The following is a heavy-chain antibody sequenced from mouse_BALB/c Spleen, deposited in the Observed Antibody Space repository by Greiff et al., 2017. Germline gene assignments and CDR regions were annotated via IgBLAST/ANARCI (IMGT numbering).Heavy chain of an antibody. CDR1: GFTFSDYY. CDR3: ARGREYYYAMDY. J-gene: IGHJ4*01. Sequence: EVKLMESGGGLVKPGGSLKLSCAASGFTFSDYYMYWVRQTPEKRLEWVATISDGGSYTYYPDSVKGRFTISRDNAKNNLYLQMSSLKSEDTAMYYCARGREYYYAMDYWGQGTSVTVSA. CDR2: ISDGGSYT. V-gene: IGHV5-4*02.